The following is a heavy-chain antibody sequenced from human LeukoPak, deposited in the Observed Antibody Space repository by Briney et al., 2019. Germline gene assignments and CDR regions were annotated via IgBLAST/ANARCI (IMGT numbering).Heavy chain of an antibody. D-gene: IGHD3-22*01. J-gene: IGHJ4*02. CDR1: GFTFISYA. CDR2: ISYDGSNK. Sequence: PGGSLRLSCAASGFTFISYAMHWVRQAPGKGLEWVAVISYDGSNKYYADSVKGRFTISRDNSKNTLYLQTNSLRAEDTAVYYCARLYQHDSSTYRPVDYWGQGTLVSVSS. CDR3: ARLYQHDSSTYRPVDY. V-gene: IGHV3-30*04.